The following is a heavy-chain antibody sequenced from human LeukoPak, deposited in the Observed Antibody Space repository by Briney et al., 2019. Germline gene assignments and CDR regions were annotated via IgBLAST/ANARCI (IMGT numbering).Heavy chain of an antibody. CDR2: INHSGST. D-gene: IGHD3-22*01. J-gene: IGHJ4*02. V-gene: IGHV4-34*01. Sequence: SETLSLTCAVYGGSPSGYYWSWIRQPPGKGLEWIGEINHSGSTNYNPSLKSRVTISVDTSKNQFSLKLSSVTAADTAMYYCARGRSGYLRYYFDYWGQGTLVTVSS. CDR1: GGSPSGYY. CDR3: ARGRSGYLRYYFDY.